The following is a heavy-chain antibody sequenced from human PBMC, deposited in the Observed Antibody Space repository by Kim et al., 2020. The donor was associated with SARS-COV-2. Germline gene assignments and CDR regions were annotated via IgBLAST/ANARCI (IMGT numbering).Heavy chain of an antibody. CDR2: ISGSGGST. J-gene: IGHJ4*02. CDR3: AKTPSYYDFWSGYYFDY. V-gene: IGHV3-23*01. Sequence: GGSLRLSCAASGFTFSSYAMSWVRQAPGKGLEWVSAISGSGGSTYYADSVKGRFTISRDNSKNTLYLQMNSLRAEDTAVYYCAKTPSYYDFWSGYYFDYWGQGTLVTVSS. CDR1: GFTFSSYA. D-gene: IGHD3-3*01.